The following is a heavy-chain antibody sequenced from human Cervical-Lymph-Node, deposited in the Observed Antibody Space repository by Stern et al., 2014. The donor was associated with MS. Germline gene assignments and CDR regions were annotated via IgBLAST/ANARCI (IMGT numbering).Heavy chain of an antibody. CDR1: GFTFSSYG. Sequence: VQLVESGGGVVQPGRSLRLSCAASGFTFSSYGMHWVRQGPGKGLEWVEVIWYEGSNKYYADSVKGRFTISRDNSKNTLYLQMNSLRAEDTAVYYCARDEQWLGSFDYWGQGTLVTVSS. CDR3: ARDEQWLGSFDY. CDR2: IWYEGSNK. V-gene: IGHV3-33*01. J-gene: IGHJ4*02. D-gene: IGHD6-19*01.